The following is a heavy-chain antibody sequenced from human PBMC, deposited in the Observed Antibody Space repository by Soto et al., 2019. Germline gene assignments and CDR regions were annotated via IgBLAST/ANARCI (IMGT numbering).Heavy chain of an antibody. V-gene: IGHV4-4*02. Sequence: QVQLQESGPGLVKPSETLSLTCAASSGSLSSCNWWRWVRQPPGRGLEWSGEIYYTGDTNYNPSLKSRGTITVDKSKNQFSLELKSATAADTAIYYCARVFSSGSGWMYYFDFWGQGTLVSVSS. CDR1: SGSLSSCNW. CDR3: ARVFSSGSGWMYYFDF. J-gene: IGHJ4*02. D-gene: IGHD6-25*01. CDR2: IYYTGDT.